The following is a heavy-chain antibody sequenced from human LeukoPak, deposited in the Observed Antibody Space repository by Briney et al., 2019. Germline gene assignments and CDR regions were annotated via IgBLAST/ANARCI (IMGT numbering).Heavy chain of an antibody. CDR3: ARVAYGSSWYVDY. V-gene: IGHV3-74*01. CDR1: GFTFSSYW. J-gene: IGHJ4*02. D-gene: IGHD6-13*01. Sequence: GGSLRLSCAASGFTFSSYWMHWVRHVPGKGLVWVSRINSDGRSTSYADSVKGRFTISRDNAKNTLYLQMNSLIAEDTAVYYCARVAYGSSWYVDYWGQGNLVTVSS. CDR2: INSDGRST.